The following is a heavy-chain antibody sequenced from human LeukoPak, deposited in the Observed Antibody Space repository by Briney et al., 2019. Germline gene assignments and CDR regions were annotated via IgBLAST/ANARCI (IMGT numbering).Heavy chain of an antibody. CDR3: ARAQGYYDTLPGY. D-gene: IGHD3-22*01. CDR1: GFTFSSYE. V-gene: IGHV3-48*03. CDR2: ISSSGSTI. J-gene: IGHJ4*02. Sequence: PGGSLRLSCAASGFTFSSYEMNGVRQAPGKGLEGVSYISSSGSTIKYADSVKGRFTISRDNANNSLYLHMNSLRAEDTAVYYCARAQGYYDTLPGYWGQGTLVTVSS.